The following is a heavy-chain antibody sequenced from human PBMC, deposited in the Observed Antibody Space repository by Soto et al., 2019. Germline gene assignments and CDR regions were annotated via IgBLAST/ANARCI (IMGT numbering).Heavy chain of an antibody. V-gene: IGHV1-46*01. CDR2: INPTAGNT. J-gene: IGHJ4*02. CDR1: EYTFTNYY. CDR3: AKLPQYDILTGYLNYFDY. D-gene: IGHD3-9*01. Sequence: ASVKVSCKASEYTFTNYYIHWIRQAPGQGLEWMGTINPTAGNTIYAEKFEGRVSMTSDTSTNTVYMELRSLRTEDTAVYYCAKLPQYDILTGYLNYFDYWGQGTLVTVSS.